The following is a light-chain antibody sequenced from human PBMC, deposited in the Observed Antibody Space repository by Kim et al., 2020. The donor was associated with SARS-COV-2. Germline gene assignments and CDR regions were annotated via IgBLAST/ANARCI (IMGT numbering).Light chain of an antibody. CDR2: AAS. CDR1: QGISNY. Sequence: DIQMTQSPSSLSASVGDRVTINCRASQGISNYLAWFQQKPGKAPKSLIYAASSLHSGVPSKFSGSGSGTDFTLTISSLQPEDSATYYCQQYNSYPRTFGGGTKVDIK. J-gene: IGKJ4*01. CDR3: QQYNSYPRT. V-gene: IGKV1-16*02.